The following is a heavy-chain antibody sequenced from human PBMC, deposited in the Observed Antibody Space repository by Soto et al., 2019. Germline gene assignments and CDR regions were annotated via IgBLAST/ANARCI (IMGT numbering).Heavy chain of an antibody. CDR2: INHSGST. J-gene: IGHJ4*02. V-gene: IGHV4-34*01. CDR1: GGSFSGYY. CDR3: ARGPIDY. Sequence: ETLSLTCAVYGGSFSGYYWSWIRQPPGKGLEWIGEINHSGSTNYNPSLKSRVTISVDTSKNQFSLKLSSVTAADTAVYYCARGPIDYWGQGTLVTVSS.